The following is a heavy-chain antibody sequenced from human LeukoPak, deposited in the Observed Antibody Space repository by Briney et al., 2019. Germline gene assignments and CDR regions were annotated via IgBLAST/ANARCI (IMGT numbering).Heavy chain of an antibody. CDR3: ARAGGGQLAFDY. V-gene: IGHV3-21*01. J-gene: IGHJ4*02. CDR2: ISSSGSYI. Sequence: GGSLRLSCAASGFTFSSYSMNWVRQAPGKGLEWVSSISSSGSYIYYADSVKGRFTISRDNAKNSLYLQMNSLRAEDTAVYYCARAGGGQLAFDYWGQGTLVTVSS. D-gene: IGHD6-6*01. CDR1: GFTFSSYS.